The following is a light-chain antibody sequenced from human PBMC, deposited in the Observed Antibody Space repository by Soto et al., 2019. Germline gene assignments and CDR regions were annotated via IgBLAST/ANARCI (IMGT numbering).Light chain of an antibody. CDR1: SSDVGAYNY. V-gene: IGLV2-8*01. CDR3: SSYAGSNTYV. CDR2: EVS. J-gene: IGLJ1*01. Sequence: QSVLTQPPSASGSPGQSVTISCTGTSSDVGAYNYVSWYQQHPGKAPKLMIYEVSKRPSGVPDRFSGSKSGNTASLTVSGLQAEDETDYYCSSYAGSNTYVFGTGTKLTAL.